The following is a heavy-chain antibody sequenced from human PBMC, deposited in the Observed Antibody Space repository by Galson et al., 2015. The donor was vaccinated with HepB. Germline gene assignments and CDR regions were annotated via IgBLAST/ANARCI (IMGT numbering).Heavy chain of an antibody. J-gene: IGHJ3*02. V-gene: IGHV3-7*03. CDR3: ARENYYDSSGYSDAFDI. Sequence: SLRLSCAASGFTFSSYWMSWVRQAPGKGLEWVANIKQDGSEKYYVDSVKGRFTISRDNAKNSLYLQMNSLRAEDTAVYYCARENYYDSSGYSDAFDIWGQGTMVTVSS. D-gene: IGHD3-22*01. CDR1: GFTFSSYW. CDR2: IKQDGSEK.